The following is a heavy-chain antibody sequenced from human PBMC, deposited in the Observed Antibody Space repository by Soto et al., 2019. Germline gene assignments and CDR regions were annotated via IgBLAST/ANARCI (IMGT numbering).Heavy chain of an antibody. Sequence: ASLKGSCKASGYTFTRYDINWVRQATGQGLEWMGWMNPNSGNTRYAQTFQGSVTMTRNTPISTAYMELSSLRSEDTAVYYCARRGTDYGDYADAFDLWRQGTMVTVSS. D-gene: IGHD4-17*01. V-gene: IGHV1-8*01. J-gene: IGHJ3*01. CDR2: MNPNSGNT. CDR3: ARRGTDYGDYADAFDL. CDR1: GYTFTRYD.